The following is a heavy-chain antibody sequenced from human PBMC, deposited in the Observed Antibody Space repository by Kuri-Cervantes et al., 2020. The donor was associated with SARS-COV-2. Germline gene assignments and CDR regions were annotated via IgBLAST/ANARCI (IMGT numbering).Heavy chain of an antibody. V-gene: IGHV4-39*01. J-gene: IGHJ5*02. CDR2: IYHSGST. D-gene: IGHD2-2*01. CDR1: GGSISSSSYY. Sequence: SETLSLTCTVSGGSISSSSYYWGWIRQPPGKGLEWIGSIYHSGSTYYNPSLKSRVTISVDTSKNQFSLKLSSVTAADTAVYYCARHGIVVVPAAKGDDWFDPWGQGTLVTVSS. CDR3: ARHGIVVVPAAKGDDWFDP.